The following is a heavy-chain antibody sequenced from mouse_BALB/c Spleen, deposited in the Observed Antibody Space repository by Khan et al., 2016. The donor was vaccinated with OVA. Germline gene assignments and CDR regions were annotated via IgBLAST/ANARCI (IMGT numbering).Heavy chain of an antibody. CDR3: LRDGAYHRNDGWVAY. J-gene: IGHJ3*01. D-gene: IGHD2-14*01. Sequence: QVQLKQSGAELARPGASVKMSCKASGYTFTSYTIHWIKLRPGQGLEWIGFINPSNGYTNYNQKFKDKATLTADKSSTTVYMQLSSLTSDDSAVYNCLRDGAYHRNDGWVAYWGQGTLVTVSA. CDR1: GYTFTSYT. V-gene: IGHV1-4*01. CDR2: INPSNGYT.